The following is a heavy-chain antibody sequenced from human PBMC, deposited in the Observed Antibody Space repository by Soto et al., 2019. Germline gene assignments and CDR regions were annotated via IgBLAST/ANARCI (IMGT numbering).Heavy chain of an antibody. J-gene: IGHJ4*02. V-gene: IGHV3-15*07. CDR2: IKSKIDGGTV. D-gene: IGHD1-1*01. Sequence: EVQLVESGGGLVKPGGSLRLSCAGSGFIFSNAWMNWVRQPPGKGLEWVGRIKSKIDGGTVDYSEPVKGRFTLTRDDSKNSVYLEMNSLRTEDTALYYCFSDWNDNGVHVAYWGQGTLVTVSS. CDR1: GFIFSNAW. CDR3: FSDWNDNGVHVAY.